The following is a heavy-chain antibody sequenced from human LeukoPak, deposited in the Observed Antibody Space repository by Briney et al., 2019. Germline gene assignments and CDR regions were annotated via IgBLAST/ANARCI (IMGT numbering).Heavy chain of an antibody. D-gene: IGHD1-26*01. CDR3: ASANSGSYSPYFDY. Sequence: APVKVSCKASGYTFTTYDITWVRQAPGQGLEWMGWISAYNGNTNYAQKLQGRVTMTTDTSTSTAYMEVMSLKSDDTAVYYCASANSGSYSPYFDYWGQGTLVTVSS. CDR2: ISAYNGNT. V-gene: IGHV1-18*01. J-gene: IGHJ4*02. CDR1: GYTFTTYD.